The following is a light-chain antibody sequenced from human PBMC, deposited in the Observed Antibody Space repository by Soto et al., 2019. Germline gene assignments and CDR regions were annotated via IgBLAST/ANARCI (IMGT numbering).Light chain of an antibody. CDR1: QSVLDSSSGKSY. Sequence: DFVMTQSPDSLAVSLGARATIICKSSQSVLDSSSGKSYLAWYQQKLGQPPRLLIYWASTRESGVTDRFSAGGPGADFTLTISSLQAEDVAMYYCQQYYHLWSYGQGTKVEIK. CDR2: WAS. J-gene: IGKJ1*01. CDR3: QQYYHLWS. V-gene: IGKV4-1*01.